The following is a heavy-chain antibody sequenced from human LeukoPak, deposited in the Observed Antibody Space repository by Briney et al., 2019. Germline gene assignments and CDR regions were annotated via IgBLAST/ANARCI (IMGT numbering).Heavy chain of an antibody. CDR1: GGSISSYY. V-gene: IGHV4-59*08. CDR2: IYYSGST. D-gene: IGHD6-13*01. CDR3: ARAYSSSWYWNWFDP. Sequence: SETLSLTCTVSGGSISSYYWSWIRQPPGKGLEWIGNIYYSGSTYYNPSLKSRVTISVDMSKNQFSLKMSSVTAADTAVYYCARAYSSSWYWNWFDPWGQGTLVTVSS. J-gene: IGHJ5*02.